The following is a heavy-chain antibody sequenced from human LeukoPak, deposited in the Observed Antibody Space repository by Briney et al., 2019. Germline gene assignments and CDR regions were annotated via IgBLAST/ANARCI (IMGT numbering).Heavy chain of an antibody. D-gene: IGHD3-16*01. CDR2: IYYSGST. J-gene: IGHJ3*02. CDR3: ARDGGPAFDI. Sequence: SETLSLTCTVSGGSISSYYWSWIRQPPGKGLEWIGYIYYSGSTNYNPSLKRRVTISVDTSKNQFSLKLSSVTAADTAVYYCARDGGPAFDIWGQGTMVTVSS. CDR1: GGSISSYY. V-gene: IGHV4-59*01.